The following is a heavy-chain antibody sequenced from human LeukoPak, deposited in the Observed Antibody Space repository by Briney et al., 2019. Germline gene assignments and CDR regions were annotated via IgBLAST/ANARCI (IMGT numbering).Heavy chain of an antibody. Sequence: SVKVSCKASGGTFSSYAISWGRQAPGQGLEWMGRIIPIFGTANYAQTSQGRVTTTADKSTSTAYMELSSLRSEDTAVYYCARVVVEYSSSGGGGDYYYYYYMDVWGKGTTVTVSS. CDR1: GGTFSSYA. D-gene: IGHD6-6*01. J-gene: IGHJ6*03. CDR2: IIPIFGTA. V-gene: IGHV1-69*06. CDR3: ARVVVEYSSSGGGGDYYYYYYMDV.